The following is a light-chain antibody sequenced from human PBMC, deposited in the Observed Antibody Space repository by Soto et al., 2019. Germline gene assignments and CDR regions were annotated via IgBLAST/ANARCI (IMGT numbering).Light chain of an antibody. CDR3: QQSYSTPLT. V-gene: IGKV1-39*01. CDR2: TSS. J-gene: IGKJ3*01. CDR1: QSISSY. Sequence: DIQMTQSPSSLSASVGDRVTITCRASQSISSYLNWYQQKPGKAPKLLIYTSSSLQSGVPSRFSGSGSGTDFTLNISSLQPEDSATYYCQQSYSTPLTFGPGTRWIS.